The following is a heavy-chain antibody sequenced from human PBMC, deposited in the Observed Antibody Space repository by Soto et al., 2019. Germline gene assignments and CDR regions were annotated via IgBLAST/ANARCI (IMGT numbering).Heavy chain of an antibody. Sequence: EVQLLESGGGLVQPGGSLRLSCAASGFPFSSYAMSWVRQAPGKGLEWVSAISGSGGSTYYADSVKGRFTISRDNSKNALYLQMNSLRAEDTAVYYCAKGHSSGWYYFDYWGQGTLVTVSS. V-gene: IGHV3-23*01. CDR3: AKGHSSGWYYFDY. J-gene: IGHJ4*02. CDR1: GFPFSSYA. CDR2: ISGSGGST. D-gene: IGHD6-19*01.